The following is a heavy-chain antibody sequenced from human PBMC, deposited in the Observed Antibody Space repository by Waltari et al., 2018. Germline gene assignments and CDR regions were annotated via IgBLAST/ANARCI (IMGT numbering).Heavy chain of an antibody. V-gene: IGHV4-4*02. D-gene: IGHD3-10*01. Sequence: QVQLQESGPGLVKHSGTLSLTCAVSGGSLSSSNWWRWVRHHPGTGLEWSGEIYHSGSTNYNPSLKSRVTISVDKSKNQFSLKLSSVTAADTAVYYCARIQITMVRGVIGAYYFDYWGQGTLVTVSS. J-gene: IGHJ4*02. CDR2: IYHSGST. CDR1: GGSLSSSNW. CDR3: ARIQITMVRGVIGAYYFDY.